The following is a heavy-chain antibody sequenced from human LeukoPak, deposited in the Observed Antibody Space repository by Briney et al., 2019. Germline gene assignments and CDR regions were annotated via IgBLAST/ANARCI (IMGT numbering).Heavy chain of an antibody. CDR3: ARVNLGPAAHYYFDY. Sequence: SQTLSLTCTLSGGSISSGSYYWSWIRQPAGQGLEWIGRIYTSGSTNYNPSLKSRVTISVDTSKNQFSLKLSSVTAADTAVYYCARVNLGPAAHYYFDYWGQGTLVTVSS. CDR2: IYTSGST. CDR1: GGSISSGSYY. V-gene: IGHV4-61*02. J-gene: IGHJ4*02. D-gene: IGHD2-2*01.